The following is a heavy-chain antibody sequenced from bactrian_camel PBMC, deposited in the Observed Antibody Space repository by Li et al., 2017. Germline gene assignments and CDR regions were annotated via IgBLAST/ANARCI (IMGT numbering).Heavy chain of an antibody. CDR2: ISSLGAT. Sequence: DVQLVESGGGSVQAGGSLRLSCVASGFTFSARHMSWIRQAPGKGLEYVSGISSLGATDYADSAEGRFSISRDNAKNTLYLQLDSLNYEDTAMYYCAIGWRGSILSKGQGTQVTVS. V-gene: IGHV3S40*01. J-gene: IGHJ4*01. CDR1: GFTFSARH. D-gene: IGHD1*01.